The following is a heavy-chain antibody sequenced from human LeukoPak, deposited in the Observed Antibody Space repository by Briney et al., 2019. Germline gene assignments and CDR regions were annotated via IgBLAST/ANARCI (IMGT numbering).Heavy chain of an antibody. D-gene: IGHD1-26*01. J-gene: IGHJ4*02. V-gene: IGHV3-7*01. CDR3: VRESGTYDLDY. CDR2: IKQDGNEK. CDR1: GFTFTSHW. Sequence: GGSLRLSCGASGFTFTSHWMSWVRQAPGKGLEWVANIKQDGNEKYYVESVKGRFIISRDNAKNSLYLQMNSLRAEDTAVYYCVRESGTYDLDYWGQGTLVTVSS.